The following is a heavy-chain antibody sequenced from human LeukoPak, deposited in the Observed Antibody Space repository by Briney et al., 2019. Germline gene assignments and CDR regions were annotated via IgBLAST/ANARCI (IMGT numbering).Heavy chain of an antibody. CDR1: GYTFTSYY. V-gene: IGHV1-8*02. Sequence: ASAKVSCKASGYTFTSYYMYWVRQAPGQGLEWMGWMNPNSGNTGYAQKFQGRVTMTRNTSISTAYMELSSLRSEDTAVYYCARDYYGSRSSSFDPWGQGTLVTVSS. CDR3: ARDYYGSRSSSFDP. D-gene: IGHD3-10*01. J-gene: IGHJ5*02. CDR2: MNPNSGNT.